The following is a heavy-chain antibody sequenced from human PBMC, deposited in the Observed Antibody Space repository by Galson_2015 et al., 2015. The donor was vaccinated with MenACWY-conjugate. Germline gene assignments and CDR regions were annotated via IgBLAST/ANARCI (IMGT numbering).Heavy chain of an antibody. CDR1: GFTFSDYA. V-gene: IGHV3-64D*09. Sequence: SLRLSCAASGFTFSDYAMHWVRQAAGKGLEYVSTIHNYGGSADYADSVKGRFTISRDNSKNTLYLHLSSLRTEDTAVYYCVKADSSGYNYGYYYYYHMDVWVQGATVTVSS. CDR3: VKADSSGYNYGYYYYYHMDV. D-gene: IGHD3-22*01. CDR2: IHNYGGSA. J-gene: IGHJ6*02.